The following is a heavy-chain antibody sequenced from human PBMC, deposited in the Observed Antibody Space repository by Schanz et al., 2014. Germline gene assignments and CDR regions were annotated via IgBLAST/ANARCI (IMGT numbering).Heavy chain of an antibody. CDR2: IATSSSTR. D-gene: IGHD3-10*01. Sequence: QVQLVESGGGLVKPGGSLRLSCAASGFTFSDYYMSWIRQAPGKGLEWLSYIATSSSTRHYADSVQGRVTISRDNAKNSVSLQMRRLRVEDTAVYYCASGVHVSSLQKGLQFWGRGTLVIVSS. CDR1: GFTFSDYY. V-gene: IGHV3-11*04. CDR3: ASGVHVSSLQKGLQF. J-gene: IGHJ1*01.